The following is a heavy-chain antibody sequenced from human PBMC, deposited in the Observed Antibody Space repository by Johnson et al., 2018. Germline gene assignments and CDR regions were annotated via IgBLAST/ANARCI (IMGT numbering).Heavy chain of an antibody. CDR3: AAVAIYAFDI. D-gene: IGHD2-15*01. Sequence: QVQLVESGAEVKKPGSSVKVSCKASGGTFSTYTISWVRQAPGQGLEWMGRIIPILGILNYAQKFQGRVTITAANSTSTAYMELSSLRSEDTAVYYCAAVAIYAFDIWGQGTLVSVSS. CDR2: IIPILGIL. J-gene: IGHJ3*02. V-gene: IGHV1-69*09. CDR1: GGTFSTYT.